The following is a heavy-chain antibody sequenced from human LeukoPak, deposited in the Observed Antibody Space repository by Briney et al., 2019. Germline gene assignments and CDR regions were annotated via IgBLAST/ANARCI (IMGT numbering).Heavy chain of an antibody. V-gene: IGHV4-59*01. Sequence: SETLSLTCTVSGGSISSYYWSWIRQPPGKGLEWIGYIYYSGSTNYNPSLKSRVTISVDTSKNQLSLKLSSVTAADTAVYYCARSASYYDFWSGPNWFDPWGQGTLVTVSS. CDR3: ARSASYYDFWSGPNWFDP. CDR1: GGSISSYY. CDR2: IYYSGST. D-gene: IGHD3-3*01. J-gene: IGHJ5*02.